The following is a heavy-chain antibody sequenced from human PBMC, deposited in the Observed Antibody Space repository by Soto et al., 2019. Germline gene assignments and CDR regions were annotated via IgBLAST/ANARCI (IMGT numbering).Heavy chain of an antibody. D-gene: IGHD3-16*02. CDR1: VGSFSGYY. J-gene: IGHJ6*02. CDR3: ARGRNYVWGSYRLYYYYGMDV. CDR2: INHSGST. Sequence: SETLSVTGAVYVGSFSGYYWSWIRERPGKGLEWIGEINHSGSTNYNPSLKSRVTISVDTSKNQFSLKLSSVTAADTAVYYCARGRNYVWGSYRLYYYYGMDVWGQGTTVTVSS. V-gene: IGHV4-34*01.